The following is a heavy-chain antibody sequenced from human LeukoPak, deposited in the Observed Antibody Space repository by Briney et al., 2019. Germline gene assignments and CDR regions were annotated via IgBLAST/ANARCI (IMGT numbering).Heavy chain of an antibody. J-gene: IGHJ3*02. CDR3: ARDQGVVVVAATLALWAFDI. Sequence: GASVKVSCKASGYTFTGYYMHWVRQAPGQGLEWMGWINPNSGGTNYAQKFQGRVTMTRDTSISTAYMGLSRLRSDDTAVYYCARDQGVVVVAATLALWAFDIWGQGTMVTVSS. CDR1: GYTFTGYY. V-gene: IGHV1-2*02. D-gene: IGHD2-15*01. CDR2: INPNSGGT.